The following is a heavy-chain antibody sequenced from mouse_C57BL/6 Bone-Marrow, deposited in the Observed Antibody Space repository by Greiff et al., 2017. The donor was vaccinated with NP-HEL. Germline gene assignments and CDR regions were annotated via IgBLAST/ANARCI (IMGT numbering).Heavy chain of an antibody. Sequence: EVQLVESGGGLVKPGGSLKLSCAASGFTFSDYGMHWVRQAPEKGLEWVAYISSGSSTIYYADTVKGRFTISRDNAKNTRFLQMTSLRSEDTAMYYCARQGLTVAWFAYWGQGTLVTVSA. V-gene: IGHV5-17*01. CDR1: GFTFSDYG. CDR3: ARQGLTVAWFAY. J-gene: IGHJ3*01. CDR2: ISSGSSTI. D-gene: IGHD4-1*01.